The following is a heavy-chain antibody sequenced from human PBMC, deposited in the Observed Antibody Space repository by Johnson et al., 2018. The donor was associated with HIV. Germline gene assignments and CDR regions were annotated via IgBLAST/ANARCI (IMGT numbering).Heavy chain of an antibody. CDR1: GLTFSIYG. CDR3: AKDGMVAGSAGADAFDI. D-gene: IGHD6-19*01. Sequence: QVQLVESGGGVVQPGGSLRLSCAASGLTFSIYGMHWVRQAPGKGLEWVAFMRYDGSNKYYTDSVKGRFTISRDNSKNTLYLQMNSLRAEDTAIYYCAKDGMVAGSAGADAFDIWGQGTMVTVSS. J-gene: IGHJ3*02. V-gene: IGHV3-30*02. CDR2: MRYDGSNK.